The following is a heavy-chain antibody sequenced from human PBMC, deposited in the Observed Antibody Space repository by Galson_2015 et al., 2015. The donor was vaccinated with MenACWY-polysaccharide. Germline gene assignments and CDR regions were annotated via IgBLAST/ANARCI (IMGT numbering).Heavy chain of an antibody. V-gene: IGHV5-51*01. D-gene: IGHD3-22*01. Sequence: SGAEVKKPGESLKISCQGSGYMFTNYWIAWVRQMPGKGLEWMGIIYPDDSDTRYNPSFQGQVTMSADKSITTAYLQWSSLEASDTAMYYCARQGVNYYDTSGALGYWGQGTLVTVSS. CDR1: GYMFTNYW. CDR2: IYPDDSDT. J-gene: IGHJ4*02. CDR3: ARQGVNYYDTSGALGY.